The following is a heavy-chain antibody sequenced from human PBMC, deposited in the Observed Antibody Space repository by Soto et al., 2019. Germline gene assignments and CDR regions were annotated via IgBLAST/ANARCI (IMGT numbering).Heavy chain of an antibody. V-gene: IGHV4-31*03. CDR2: IAYSGST. D-gene: IGHD5-12*01. CDR1: GGSISSGGYY. CDR3: AMRPIVANTLAYFDY. J-gene: IGHJ4*02. Sequence: QVQLQESGPGLVKPSQTLSLTCTVSGGSISSGGYYWSWIRQHPGKGLEWIGYIAYSGSTYYTPSLQSRVTISVYTSKKQCALKLSSVTGAVTAVYYCAMRPIVANTLAYFDYWGQGTLATVCS.